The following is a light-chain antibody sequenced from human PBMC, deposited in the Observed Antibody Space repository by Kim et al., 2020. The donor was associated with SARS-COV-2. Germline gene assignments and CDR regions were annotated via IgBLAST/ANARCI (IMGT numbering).Light chain of an antibody. J-gene: IGLJ3*02. CDR2: EDH. V-gene: IGLV6-57*01. CDR3: QSYDDNIWV. Sequence: NFMLTQSHSVSASPGKTVIISCTRSSGSIVSDFVQWFQQRPGSSPTTVIYEDHKRPSGVPDRFSASVDSSSNSASLIISGLRAEDEADYYCQSYDDNIWVFGGGTQLTVL. CDR1: SGSIVSDF.